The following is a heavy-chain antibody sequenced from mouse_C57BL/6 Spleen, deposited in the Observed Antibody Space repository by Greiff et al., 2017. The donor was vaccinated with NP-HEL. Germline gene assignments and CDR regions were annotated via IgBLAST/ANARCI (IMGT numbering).Heavy chain of an antibody. D-gene: IGHD1-1*01. V-gene: IGHV14-2*01. CDR3: ARTVEEYFDV. CDR1: GFNIKDYY. CDR2: IDPDDGET. J-gene: IGHJ1*03. Sequence: EVQLQQSGAELVKPGASVKLSCTASGFNIKDYYMHWVKQRPEQGLEWIGRIDPDDGETKYAPKFPGKATITADTSSNTANMQLISLTSEATAVYYCARTVEEYFDVWGTGTTVTVSS.